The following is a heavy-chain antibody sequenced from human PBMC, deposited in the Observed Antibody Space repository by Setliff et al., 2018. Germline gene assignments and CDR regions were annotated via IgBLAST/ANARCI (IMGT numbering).Heavy chain of an antibody. Sequence: PSETLSLTCSVSGDSISAASIMAWIRQPPGKGLEFIGYVYYSGAAKYDPSLKSRVTMSVDTSKTQFSLKLNSMTSDDTAVYYCARRPRAVYGSGRRNWFLDYWGQGTLVTVSS. D-gene: IGHD3-10*01. V-gene: IGHV4-59*03. CDR1: GDSISAAS. J-gene: IGHJ4*02. CDR2: VYYSGAA. CDR3: ARRPRAVYGSGRRNWFLDY.